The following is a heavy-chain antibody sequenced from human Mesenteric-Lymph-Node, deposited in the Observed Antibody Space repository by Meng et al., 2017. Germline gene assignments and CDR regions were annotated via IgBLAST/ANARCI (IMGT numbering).Heavy chain of an antibody. CDR1: GGSISSYY. CDR3: AREGIAASFNY. J-gene: IGHJ4*02. Sequence: QGQLQESGPGLVKPSETLSLTCTVSGGSISSYYWSWIRQPPGKGLEWIGYIYYSGSTNYNPSLKSRVTISVDTSKNQFSLKLSSVTAADTAVYYCAREGIAASFNYWGQGTLVTVSS. V-gene: IGHV4-59*01. CDR2: IYYSGST. D-gene: IGHD6-13*01.